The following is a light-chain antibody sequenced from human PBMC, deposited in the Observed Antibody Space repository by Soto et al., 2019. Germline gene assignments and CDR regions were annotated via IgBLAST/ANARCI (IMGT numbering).Light chain of an antibody. Sequence: QSALTQPPSASGSPGQSVTISCTGTSSDVGACHYVSWYQQHPGKAPTLIIYEVSQRPSGVPDRFSGSKSGNTASLTVSGLQADDEADYYCSSYAGTNNYVFGTGTKVTVL. V-gene: IGLV2-8*01. CDR2: EVS. J-gene: IGLJ1*01. CDR3: SSYAGTNNYV. CDR1: SSDVGACHY.